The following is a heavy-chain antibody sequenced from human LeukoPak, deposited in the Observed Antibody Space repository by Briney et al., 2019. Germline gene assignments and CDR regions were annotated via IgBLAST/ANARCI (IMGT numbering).Heavy chain of an antibody. CDR2: FDPEDGET. V-gene: IGHV1-24*01. CDR3: ATGCSRTYFHYYYYYMAV. D-gene: IGHD3-10*02. CDR1: GYTLTELS. J-gene: IGHJ6*03. Sequence: ASVKVSCKVSGYTLTELSMHWVRQAPGKGIEWMGGFDPEDGETIYAQKFQGRVTMTEDTSTDTAYMELSSLRSEDTAVYYCATGCSRTYFHYYYYYMAVWGQGTTVTVS.